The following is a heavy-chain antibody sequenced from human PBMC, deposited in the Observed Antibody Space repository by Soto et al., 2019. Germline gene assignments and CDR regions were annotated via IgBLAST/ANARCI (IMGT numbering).Heavy chain of an antibody. V-gene: IGHV3-21*01. CDR2: ISSSSSYI. CDR3: ATGGFWSGYYTGISGRLDY. Sequence: GGSLRLSCAASGFTFSSYSMNWVRQAPGKGLEWVSSISSSSSYIYYADSVKGRFTISRDDAKNSLYLQMNSLRAEDTAVYYCATGGFWSGYYTGISGRLDYWGQGTLVPVSS. CDR1: GFTFSSYS. D-gene: IGHD3-3*01. J-gene: IGHJ4*02.